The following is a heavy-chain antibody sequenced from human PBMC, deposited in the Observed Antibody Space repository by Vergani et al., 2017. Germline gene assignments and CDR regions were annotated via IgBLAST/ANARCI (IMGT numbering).Heavy chain of an antibody. CDR3: ARSGRTTVTLFQH. CDR2: TYYSGST. V-gene: IGHV4-31*01. J-gene: IGHJ1*01. CDR1: GGSISSGGYY. Sequence: QVQLQESGPGLVKPSQTLSLTCTVSGGSISSGGYYWSWLRKHPGKGLEWIGYTYYSGSTYSNPSLKSLVTISVATSKNQFSLKLSSVTAADTAVYYCARSGRTTVTLFQHWGQGTLVTVSS. D-gene: IGHD4-17*01.